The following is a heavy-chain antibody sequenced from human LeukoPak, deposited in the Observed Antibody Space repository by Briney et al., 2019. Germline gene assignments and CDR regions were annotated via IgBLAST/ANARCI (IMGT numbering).Heavy chain of an antibody. V-gene: IGHV4-61*02. CDR3: ARDRGGYSSSFTEDY. CDR2: IYTSGST. Sequence: SETLSLTCTVSGGSISSGSYYWSWIRQPAGKGLEWIGRIYTSGSTNYNPSLKSRVTISVDTSKNQFSLKLSSVTAADTAVYYCARDRGGYSSSFTEDYWGQGTLVTVSS. D-gene: IGHD6-6*01. CDR1: GGSISSGSYY. J-gene: IGHJ4*02.